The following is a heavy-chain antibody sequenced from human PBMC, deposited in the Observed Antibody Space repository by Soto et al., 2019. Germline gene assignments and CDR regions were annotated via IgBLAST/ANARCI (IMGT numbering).Heavy chain of an antibody. D-gene: IGHD3-10*01. V-gene: IGHV4-31*03. CDR2: ISYGGST. Sequence: QVQLQESGPGLVKPSQTLSLTCTVSGGSINSGGYCWSWIRQHPGKGLDWIGCISYGGSTSYNPSLKSRVTISVDTSKNQFSRKLTSGTAADTAVYYCSRGILVWGQGALFTVSS. J-gene: IGHJ4*02. CDR3: SRGILV. CDR1: GGSINSGGYC.